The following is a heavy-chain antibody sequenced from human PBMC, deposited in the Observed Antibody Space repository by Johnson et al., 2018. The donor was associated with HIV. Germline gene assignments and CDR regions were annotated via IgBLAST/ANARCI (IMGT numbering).Heavy chain of an antibody. J-gene: IGHJ3*02. CDR2: ISGSGGST. V-gene: IGHV3-23*04. Sequence: VQLVESGGGLVQPGGSLRLSCAASGFTFSDYYMSWIRQAPGKGLEWVSSISGSGGSTYYADSVKGQFTISRDNSKNTLYLQMKSLRPEDTALYYCARAEIYEGRVGDFAFDIWGQGTMVTVSS. CDR3: ARAEIYEGRVGDFAFDI. CDR1: GFTFSDYY. D-gene: IGHD3-10*01.